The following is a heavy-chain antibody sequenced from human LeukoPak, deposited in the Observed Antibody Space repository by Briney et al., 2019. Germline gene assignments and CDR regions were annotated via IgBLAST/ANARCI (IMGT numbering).Heavy chain of an antibody. J-gene: IGHJ4*02. D-gene: IGHD3-3*01. CDR1: GYTFTSYG. V-gene: IGHV1-18*01. CDR2: ISAYNGNT. Sequence: ASVKVSCKASGYTFTSYGISWVRQAPGQGLEWMGWISAYNGNTNYAQKLQGRVTMTTDTSTSTAYMELRSLRSDDTAVYYCARDKIGFYDFWSGYSLDYWGQGTLVTVSS. CDR3: ARDKIGFYDFWSGYSLDY.